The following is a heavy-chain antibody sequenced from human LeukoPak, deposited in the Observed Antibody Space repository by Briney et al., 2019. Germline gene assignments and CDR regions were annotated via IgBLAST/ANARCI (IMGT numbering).Heavy chain of an antibody. D-gene: IGHD1-26*01. CDR1: GFTFSDYY. CDR3: ARVGSTVAAGILDY. CDR2: ISSSGTIT. Sequence: PGGSLGLSCVASGFTFSDYYMTWVRQTPEKGLEWVSHISSSGTITYFADPVKGRFTLSRDNAKNSLFLQMNSLRVEDTGVYFCARVGSTVAAGILDYWGQGILVTVSS. J-gene: IGHJ4*02. V-gene: IGHV3-11*01.